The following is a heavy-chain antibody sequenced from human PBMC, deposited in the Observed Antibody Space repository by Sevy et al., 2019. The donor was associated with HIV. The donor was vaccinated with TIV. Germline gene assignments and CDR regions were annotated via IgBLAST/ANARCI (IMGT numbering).Heavy chain of an antibody. J-gene: IGHJ4*02. CDR1: GFTFSSYA. V-gene: IGHV3-23*01. CDR2: ISGSGGST. Sequence: GGSLRLSCAASGFTFSSYAMSWVRQAPGKGLEWVSAISGSGGSTYYADSVKGRFTISRDNSKNTLYLQMNSLRAEDTAVYYCAKDHNSRRATDFDYWGQGTLSPSPQ. D-gene: IGHD4-4*01. CDR3: AKDHNSRRATDFDY.